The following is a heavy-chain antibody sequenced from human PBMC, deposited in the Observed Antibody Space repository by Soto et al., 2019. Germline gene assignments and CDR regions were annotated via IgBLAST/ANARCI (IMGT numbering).Heavy chain of an antibody. V-gene: IGHV1-8*01. CDR1: GYSFTSYD. CDR3: ASVKLDYFDY. J-gene: IGHJ4*02. CDR2: MNPNSGNT. Sequence: QVQLVQSGAEVKKPGASVKVSCKASGYSFTSYDINWVRQATGQGLEWMGWMNPNSGNTAYAQKFQGRVTMTRNTSITAAYMELSSLRSEDTAVYYCASVKLDYFDYWGQGTLVTVSS.